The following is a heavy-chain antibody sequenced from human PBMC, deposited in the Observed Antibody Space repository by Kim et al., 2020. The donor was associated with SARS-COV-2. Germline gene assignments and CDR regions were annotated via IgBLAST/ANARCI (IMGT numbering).Heavy chain of an antibody. CDR1: GYTFTNFG. CDR3: ARVAASGVTIDS. V-gene: IGHV1-18*01. Sequence: ASVKVSCKASGYTFTNFGISWVRQAPGQGLEWMGWVSPYNGDTNYAQRFQDRVTMTTDTSTSTAYMELRSLRSDDTAVYHCARVAASGVTIDSWGQGTLV. J-gene: IGHJ4*02. D-gene: IGHD3-10*01. CDR2: VSPYNGDT.